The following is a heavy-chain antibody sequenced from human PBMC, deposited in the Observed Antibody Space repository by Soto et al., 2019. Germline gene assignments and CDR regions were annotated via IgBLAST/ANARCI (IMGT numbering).Heavy chain of an antibody. D-gene: IGHD2-15*01. J-gene: IGHJ4*02. CDR2: ITSNGGST. V-gene: IGHV3-64*01. Sequence: PGGSLRLSCAASGFTFSSYAMHWVRQAPGKGLEYVSAITSNGGSTYYANSVKGRFTISRDNSKNTLYLQMGSLRAEDMAVYYCARSLVGGVYDHCGQGTLSTDPS. CDR3: ARSLVGGVYDH. CDR1: GFTFSSYA.